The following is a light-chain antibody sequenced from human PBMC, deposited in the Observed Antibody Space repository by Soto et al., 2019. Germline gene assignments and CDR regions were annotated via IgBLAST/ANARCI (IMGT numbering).Light chain of an antibody. CDR3: SSYTSSDTLV. J-gene: IGLJ2*01. Sequence: QSALTQPASVSGSPGHSITISCTGTSSDIGGYNYVSWYQHLPGKAPKLLIYDVTYRPSGVSNRFSGSKSGDTASLTISGLQAEDEADYYCSSYTSSDTLVFGGGTKVTVL. CDR2: DVT. CDR1: SSDIGGYNY. V-gene: IGLV2-14*03.